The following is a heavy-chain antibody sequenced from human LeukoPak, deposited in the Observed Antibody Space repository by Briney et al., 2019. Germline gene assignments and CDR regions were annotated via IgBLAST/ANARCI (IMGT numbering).Heavy chain of an antibody. CDR1: GGSFSGYY. D-gene: IGHD3-22*01. CDR2: INHRGST. J-gene: IGHJ4*02. Sequence: SETLSLTCAVYGGSFSGYYWSWIRQPPGKGLEWIGEINHRGSTNYNPSLKSRVTISVDTSKNQFSLKLSSVTAADTAVYYYARGSRRSGYYSGYWGQGTLVTVSS. V-gene: IGHV4-34*01. CDR3: ARGSRRSGYYSGY.